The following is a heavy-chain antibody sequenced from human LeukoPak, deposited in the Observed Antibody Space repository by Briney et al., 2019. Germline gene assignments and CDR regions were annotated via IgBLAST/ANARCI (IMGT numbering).Heavy chain of an antibody. CDR2: IRGSGDST. J-gene: IGHJ4*02. Sequence: GGSLRLSCAASGFTFSNHAMSWVRQVPGKGLEWVSSIRGSGDSTYYADSVKGRFTISRDNSKNTLYLQVNNLRAEDTAVYYCAKVRNDILTAPVDYWGQGTLVTVSS. CDR1: GFTFSNHA. CDR3: AKVRNDILTAPVDY. D-gene: IGHD3-9*01. V-gene: IGHV3-23*01.